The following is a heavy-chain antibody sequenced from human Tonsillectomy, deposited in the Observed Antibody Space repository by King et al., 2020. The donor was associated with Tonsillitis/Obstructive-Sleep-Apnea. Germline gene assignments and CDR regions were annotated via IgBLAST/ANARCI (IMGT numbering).Heavy chain of an antibody. D-gene: IGHD2-2*01. Sequence: QLQESGPGLVKPSETLSLTCTVSGGSISSYYWSWIRQPPGKGLEWIGYIYYSGSTNYNPSLKSRVTMSVDTSKNQFSLKLSSVTAADTAVYYCARLMKKDIVVVPAAAEYYFDYWGQGTLVTVSS. CDR1: GGSISSYY. CDR2: IYYSGST. V-gene: IGHV4-59*01. J-gene: IGHJ4*02. CDR3: ARLMKKDIVVVPAAAEYYFDY.